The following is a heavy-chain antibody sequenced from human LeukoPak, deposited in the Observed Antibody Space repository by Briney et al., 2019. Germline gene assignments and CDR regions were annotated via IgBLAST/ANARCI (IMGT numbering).Heavy chain of an antibody. V-gene: IGHV3-48*03. CDR2: ITSSGNTI. D-gene: IGHD2-2*01. CDR1: GFTFSSYD. Sequence: GGSLRLSCAASGFTFSSYDMNWVRQAPGKGLEWVSYITSSGNTIYYADSVEGRFTISRDNAKNSLYLQMNSLRAEDTAVYYCARVGCSSTSCYVESEVHDAFDIWGQGTMVTVSS. J-gene: IGHJ3*02. CDR3: ARVGCSSTSCYVESEVHDAFDI.